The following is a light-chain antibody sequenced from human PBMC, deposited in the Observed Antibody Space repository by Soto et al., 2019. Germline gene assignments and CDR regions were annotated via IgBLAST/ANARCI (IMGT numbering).Light chain of an antibody. CDR1: KLGNKY. CDR3: QESDSTDV. V-gene: IGLV3-1*01. Sequence: SYELTQPPSVSVSPGQTATITCSGDKLGNKYTSWYQQKPGQSPVLIIYQDSRRPSGIPERFSGSNSGNTATLTLSGTQAIDEADYYCQESDSTDVFGTGTKLKVL. J-gene: IGLJ1*01. CDR2: QDS.